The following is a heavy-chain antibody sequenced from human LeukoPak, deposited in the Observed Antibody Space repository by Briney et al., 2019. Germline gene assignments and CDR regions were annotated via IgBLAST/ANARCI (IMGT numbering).Heavy chain of an antibody. CDR3: ARDNPEYSSSGYYFDY. D-gene: IGHD6-13*01. CDR1: GYTFTGYY. Sequence: ASVKVSCKASGYTFTGYYMHWVRQAPGQGLEWMGWINPNSGGTNYAQKFQGRVTMTRDTSISTAYMELSRLRSDDTAVYYCARDNPEYSSSGYYFDYWGQGTLVTVSS. J-gene: IGHJ4*02. CDR2: INPNSGGT. V-gene: IGHV1-2*02.